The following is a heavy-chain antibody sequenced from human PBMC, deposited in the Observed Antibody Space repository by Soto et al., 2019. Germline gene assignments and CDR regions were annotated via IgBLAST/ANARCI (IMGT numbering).Heavy chain of an antibody. J-gene: IGHJ6*02. CDR2: ISGSGGST. CDR3: ANSYGMDV. V-gene: IGHV3-23*01. CDR1: GFTFSSYA. Sequence: PVGSLRLSCAASGFTFSSYAMSWVRQAPGKGPEWVSAISGSGGSTYYADSVKGRFTISRDNSKNTLYLQMNSLRAGDTAVYYCANSYGMDVWGQGTTVTVSS.